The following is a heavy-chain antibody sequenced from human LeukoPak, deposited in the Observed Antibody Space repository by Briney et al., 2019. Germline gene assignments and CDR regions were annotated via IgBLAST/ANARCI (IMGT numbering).Heavy chain of an antibody. D-gene: IGHD6-13*01. V-gene: IGHV3-48*01. Sequence: GGSLRLSCAASGFTFSSYSMNWVRQAPGKGLDWLSYISGPSNTIYYADSVKGRFTISRDNSKNTLYLQMNSLRAEDTAVYYCARTGATFEQQLGYFDYWGQGTLVTVSS. J-gene: IGHJ4*02. CDR1: GFTFSSYS. CDR3: ARTGATFEQQLGYFDY. CDR2: ISGPSNTI.